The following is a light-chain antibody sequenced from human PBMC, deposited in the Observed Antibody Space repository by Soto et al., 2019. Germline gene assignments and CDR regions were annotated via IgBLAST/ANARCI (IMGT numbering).Light chain of an antibody. CDR1: YSNFGSNI. J-gene: IGLJ2*01. CDR2: NNN. CDR3: ASWDDSLNDVL. Sequence: QSVLTQLPSASGTPGQRGTISCSGSYSNFGSNIVNWYQHFPGTAPKLLIYNNNKRPSGVPDRFSASKSGTSVSLAISGLQSEDEAIYYCASWDDSLNDVLFGGGTKVTVL. V-gene: IGLV1-44*01.